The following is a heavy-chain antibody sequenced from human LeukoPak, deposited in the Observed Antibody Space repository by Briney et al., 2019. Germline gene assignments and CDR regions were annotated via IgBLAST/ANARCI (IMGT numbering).Heavy chain of an antibody. CDR3: ATIPGYYDSSGYSKAIDF. V-gene: IGHV1-2*02. J-gene: IGHJ4*02. CDR2: IDPNSGAT. Sequence: ASVKVSCKASGYTFTGYYMHWVRQAPGQGLEWMGWIDPNSGATDYAQKFQGRVTMSRDTSISTAFMELSRLRSDDTAVYYCATIPGYYDSSGYSKAIDFWGQGTLVTVSS. D-gene: IGHD3-22*01. CDR1: GYTFTGYY.